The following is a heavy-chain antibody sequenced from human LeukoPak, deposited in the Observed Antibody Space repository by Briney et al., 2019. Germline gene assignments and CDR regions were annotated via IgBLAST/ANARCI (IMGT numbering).Heavy chain of an antibody. CDR1: GGSFSGYY. V-gene: IGHV4-34*01. Sequence: SETLSLTCAVYGGSFSGYYWSWIRQPPGKGLEWIGEINHSGSTNYNPSLKSRVTISVDTSKNQFSLKLSSVTAADTAVYYCARGGLMVYAVRVQNDVFDIWGQGTMVAVSS. CDR3: ARGGLMVYAVRVQNDVFDI. D-gene: IGHD2-8*01. J-gene: IGHJ3*02. CDR2: INHSGST.